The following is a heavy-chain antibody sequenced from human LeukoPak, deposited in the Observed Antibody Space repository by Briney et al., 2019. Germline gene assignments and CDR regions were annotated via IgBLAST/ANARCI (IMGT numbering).Heavy chain of an antibody. D-gene: IGHD7-27*01. J-gene: IGHJ4*02. CDR3: ARGNWDYAYDY. Sequence: GGSLRLSCAASGFTFSSYEMNWVRQAPGKGLEWVANIKQDGSEKYYVDSVKGRFTISRDNAKNSLYLQMNSLRAEDTAVYYCARGNWDYAYDYWGQGTLVTVSS. CDR1: GFTFSSYE. V-gene: IGHV3-7*03. CDR2: IKQDGSEK.